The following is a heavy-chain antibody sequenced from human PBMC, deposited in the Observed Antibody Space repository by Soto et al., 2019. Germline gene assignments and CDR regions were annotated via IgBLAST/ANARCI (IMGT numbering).Heavy chain of an antibody. J-gene: IGHJ4*02. CDR1: GYTFTSYG. CDR3: ARGVYYYDSSGYYYFDY. CDR2: ISAYNGNT. D-gene: IGHD3-22*01. Sequence: ASVKVSCKASGYTFTSYGISWVRQAPGQGLEWMGWISAYNGNTNYAQKLQGRVTMTTDTSTSTAYMELRSLRSDDTAVYYCARGVYYYDSSGYYYFDYWGQGTLVTVSS. V-gene: IGHV1-18*01.